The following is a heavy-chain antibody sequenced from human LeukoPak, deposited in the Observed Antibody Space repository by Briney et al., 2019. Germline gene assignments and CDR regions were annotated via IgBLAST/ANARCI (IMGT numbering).Heavy chain of an antibody. CDR3: ATEAYCGGDCYSYNCFDP. V-gene: IGHV1-24*01. CDR1: GYTLTELS. CDR2: FDPEDGET. J-gene: IGHJ5*02. D-gene: IGHD2-21*02. Sequence: ASVNVSCKFSGYTLTELSMHWVRQAPGKGLEWIGGFDPEDGETIYAQKFQGRVTMTEDTSTDTAYMELSSLRSEDTAVYYCATEAYCGGDCYSYNCFDPWGQGTLVTVSS.